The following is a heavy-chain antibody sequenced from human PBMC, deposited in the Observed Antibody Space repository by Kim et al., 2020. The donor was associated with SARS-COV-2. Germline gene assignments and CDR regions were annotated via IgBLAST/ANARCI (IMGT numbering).Heavy chain of an antibody. V-gene: IGHV3-21*01. CDR2: ISSSSSYI. CDR3: ARVGGDYYDSSGYYYPSYYYYYGMDV. J-gene: IGHJ6*02. D-gene: IGHD3-22*01. Sequence: GGSLRLSCAASGFTFSSYSMNWVRQAPGKGLEWVSSISSSSSYIYYADSVKGRFTISRDNAKNSLYLQMNSLRAEDTAVYYCARVGGDYYDSSGYYYPSYYYYYGMDVWGQGTTVTVSS. CDR1: GFTFSSYS.